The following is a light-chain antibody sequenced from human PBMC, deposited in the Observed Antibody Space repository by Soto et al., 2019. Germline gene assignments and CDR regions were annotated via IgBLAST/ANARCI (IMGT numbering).Light chain of an antibody. Sequence: QLVLTQSPSASASLGASVKLTCTLSDGHSDYAVAWHQQQPEKGPRYLMKVNTDGSHAKGYGIPVRFSGSSSWTERYLTISSLRSEDEAVYYCQTWGAGIVVFGGGTKLTVL. CDR2: VNTDGSH. J-gene: IGLJ3*02. CDR1: DGHSDYA. V-gene: IGLV4-69*01. CDR3: QTWGAGIVV.